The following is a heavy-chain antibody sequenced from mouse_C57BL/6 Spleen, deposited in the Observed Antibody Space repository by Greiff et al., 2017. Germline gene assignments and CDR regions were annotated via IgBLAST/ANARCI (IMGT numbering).Heavy chain of an antibody. J-gene: IGHJ1*03. CDR3: ARPNWYWYFDV. CDR1: GFTFSDYG. CDR2: ISSGSSTI. Sequence: EVMLVESGGGLVKPGGSLKLSCAASGFTFSDYGMHWVRQAPEKGLEWVAYISSGSSTIYYADTLKGRFTISRDNAKNTLFLQMTSLRSEDTAMYDCARPNWYWYFDVWGTGTTVTVSS. V-gene: IGHV5-17*01. D-gene: IGHD4-1*02.